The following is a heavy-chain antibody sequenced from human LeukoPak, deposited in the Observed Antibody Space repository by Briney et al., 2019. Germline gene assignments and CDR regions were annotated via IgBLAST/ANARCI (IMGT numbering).Heavy chain of an antibody. Sequence: PGGSLRLSCAASGFTYSDYYMSWVRQDPGKGLEWVSYISSSGSTIYYADSAKGRFTISRDNAKNSLYLQMNSLRAEDTAVYYCAREGTTMIVVSTPYDYYGMDVWGQETTVTVSS. CDR2: ISSSGSTI. J-gene: IGHJ6*02. V-gene: IGHV3-11*01. D-gene: IGHD3-22*01. CDR1: GFTYSDYY. CDR3: AREGTTMIVVSTPYDYYGMDV.